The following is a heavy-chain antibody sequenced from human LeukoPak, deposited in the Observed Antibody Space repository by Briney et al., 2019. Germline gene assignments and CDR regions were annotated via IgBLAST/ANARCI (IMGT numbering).Heavy chain of an antibody. V-gene: IGHV3-21*01. D-gene: IGHD2-2*01. CDR1: GFTFNSYT. Sequence: GGSLRLSCAASGFTFNSYTINWVRQAPGKGLEWVSGISSSSSYRYYADSVRGRFTISRDNAKNSLFLQMNSLRAEDTAVYYCARDRVVPAAPYYMDVWGKGTTVTVSS. J-gene: IGHJ6*03. CDR2: ISSSSSYR. CDR3: ARDRVVPAAPYYMDV.